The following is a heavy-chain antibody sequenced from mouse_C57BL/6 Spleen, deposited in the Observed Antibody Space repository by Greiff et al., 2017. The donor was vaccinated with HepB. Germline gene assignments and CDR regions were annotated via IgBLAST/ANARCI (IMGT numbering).Heavy chain of an antibody. J-gene: IGHJ4*01. V-gene: IGHV1-9*01. D-gene: IGHD2-4*01. CDR3: ARLDYPYAMDY. CDR2: ILPGSGST. CDR1: GYTFTGYW. Sequence: QVQLKESGAELMKPGASVKLSCKATGYTFTGYWIGEILPGSGSTNYNEKFKGKATFTADTSSNTAYMQLSSLTTEDSAIYYCARLDYPYAMDYWGQGTSVTVSS.